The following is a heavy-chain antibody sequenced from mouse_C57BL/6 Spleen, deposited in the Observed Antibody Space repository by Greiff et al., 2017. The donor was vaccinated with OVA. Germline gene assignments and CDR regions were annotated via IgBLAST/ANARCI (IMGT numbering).Heavy chain of an antibody. J-gene: IGHJ1*03. CDR1: GYTFTGYW. CDR2: ILPGSGST. D-gene: IGHD1-1*01. Sequence: VKVVESGAELMKPGASVKLSCKATGYTFTGYWIEWVKQRPGHGLEWIGEILPGSGSTNYNEKFKGKATFTADTSSNTAYMQLSSLTTEDSAIYYCARSAHYYGSRGPFDVWGTGTTVTVSS. V-gene: IGHV1-9*01. CDR3: ARSAHYYGSRGPFDV.